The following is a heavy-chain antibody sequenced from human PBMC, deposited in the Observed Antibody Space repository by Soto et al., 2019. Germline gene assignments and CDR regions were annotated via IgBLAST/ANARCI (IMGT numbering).Heavy chain of an antibody. CDR1: GGSISSYY. CDR2: IYYSGST. D-gene: IGHD2-2*01. Sequence: SETLALTCTVPGGSISSYYWSWIRQPPGKGLEWIGYIYYSGSTNYNPSLKSRVTISVDTSKNQFSLKLSSVTAADTAVYYCARGHGLGYCSSTSCLDYYYYYGMDVWGQGTTVTVSS. J-gene: IGHJ6*02. V-gene: IGHV4-59*01. CDR3: ARGHGLGYCSSTSCLDYYYYYGMDV.